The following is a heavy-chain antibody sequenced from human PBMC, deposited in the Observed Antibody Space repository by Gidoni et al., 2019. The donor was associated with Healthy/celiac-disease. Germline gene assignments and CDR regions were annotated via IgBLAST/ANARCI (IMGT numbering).Heavy chain of an antibody. CDR3: ARVATMVRGVIIVGEYFDL. Sequence: EVQLVESGGGLIQPGGSLRLSCAASGFTVSSNYMSWVRQAPGKGLEWVSVIYSGGSTHYADSVKGRFTISRDNSKNTLYLQMNSLRAEDTAVYYCARVATMVRGVIIVGEYFDLWGRGTLVTVSS. V-gene: IGHV3-53*01. CDR1: GFTVSSNY. D-gene: IGHD3-10*01. CDR2: IYSGGST. J-gene: IGHJ2*01.